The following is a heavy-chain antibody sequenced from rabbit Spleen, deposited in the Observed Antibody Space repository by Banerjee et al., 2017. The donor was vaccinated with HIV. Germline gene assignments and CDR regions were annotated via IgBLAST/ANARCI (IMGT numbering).Heavy chain of an antibody. J-gene: IGHJ6*01. V-gene: IGHV1S40*01. CDR2: IYAGSSGST. Sequence: QSVEESGGDLVKPGASLTLTCTASGFSFSSSYYMCWVRQAPGKGLECIACIYAGSSGSTYYASWAKGRFTISKTSSTTVTLQMTSLSAADTATYFCARDTSTSFSTYGMDLWGQGTLVTVS. CDR1: GFSFSSSYY. CDR3: ARDTSTSFSTYGMDL. D-gene: IGHD1-1*01.